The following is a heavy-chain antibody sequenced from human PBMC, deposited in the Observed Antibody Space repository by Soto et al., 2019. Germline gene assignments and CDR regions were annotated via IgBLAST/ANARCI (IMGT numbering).Heavy chain of an antibody. J-gene: IGHJ6*04. CDR3: SRTDTLVGARNYYYGMDV. Sequence: SGPTLVNPTQTLTLTCTFSGFSLSTSGMCVILIRQPPGKALEWLELIDWDYDKYYSTSLKTRLTISKDTSKNQGVLTMTNMDPVDTDKYYFSRTDTLVGARNYYYGMDVWGEGTTVTVSS. D-gene: IGHD1-26*01. CDR2: IDWDYDK. V-gene: IGHV2-70*01. CDR1: GFSLSTSGMC.